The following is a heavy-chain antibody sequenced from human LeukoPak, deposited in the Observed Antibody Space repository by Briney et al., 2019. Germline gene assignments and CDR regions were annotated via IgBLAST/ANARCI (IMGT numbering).Heavy chain of an antibody. CDR2: IWYDGSNK. Sequence: SGGSLRLSCAASGFTFSNYGIHWVRQAPGKGLEWVALIWYDGSNKYYADSVKGRFTISRDNFKNTLYLQMNSLRAEDTAVYYCAKSGSSSWFLDYWGQGALVTVSS. J-gene: IGHJ4*02. CDR3: AKSGSSSWFLDY. D-gene: IGHD6-13*01. V-gene: IGHV3-33*06. CDR1: GFTFSNYG.